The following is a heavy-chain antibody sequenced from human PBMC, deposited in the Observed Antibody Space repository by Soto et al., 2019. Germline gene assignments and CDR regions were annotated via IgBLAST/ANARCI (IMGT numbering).Heavy chain of an antibody. D-gene: IGHD6-13*01. CDR2: MNPTSGNT. V-gene: IGHV1-8*01. CDR1: GYTFTSYD. CDR3: ARRGYSSSWYYYYYYGMDV. Sequence: QVQLVQSGAEVKKPGASVKVSCKASGYTFTSYDINWVRQATGQGLEWMGWMNPTSGNTGYAQKFQGRVTITRNTSISTAYMELSSLRSEDTAVYYCARRGYSSSWYYYYYYGMDVWGQGTTVTVSS. J-gene: IGHJ6*02.